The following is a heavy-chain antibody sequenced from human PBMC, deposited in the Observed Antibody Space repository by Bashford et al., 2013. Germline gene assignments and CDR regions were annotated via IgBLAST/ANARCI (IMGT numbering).Heavy chain of an antibody. J-gene: IGHJ5*02. CDR1: GYRFXGFY. D-gene: IGHD2-21*02. CDR2: IDPKSGGT. Sequence: ASVKVSCKASGYRFXGFYMYWVRQAPGQGLEWMGWIDPKSGGTNYARKFQGRVTMTRDTSISTAYMELRSLRSDDTAVYYCARDTHCSAGDCVNGVAWFDPWGQGTLVTVSS. CDR3: ARDTHCSAGDCVNGVAWFDP. V-gene: IGHV1-2*02.